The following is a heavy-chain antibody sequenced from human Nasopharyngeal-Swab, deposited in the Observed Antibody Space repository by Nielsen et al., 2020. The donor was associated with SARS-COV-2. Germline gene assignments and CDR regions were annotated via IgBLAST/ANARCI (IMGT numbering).Heavy chain of an antibody. CDR3: ARDPTSVAGTGDYYYGMDV. D-gene: IGHD6-19*01. Sequence: ASVKVSCKASGYTFTSYDINWVRQATGQGLEGMGRINPNSGGTNYAQKFQGRVTMTRDTSISTAYMELSRLRSDDTAVYYCARDPTSVAGTGDYYYGMDVWGQGTTVTVSS. J-gene: IGHJ6*02. CDR1: GYTFTSYD. CDR2: INPNSGGT. V-gene: IGHV1-2*06.